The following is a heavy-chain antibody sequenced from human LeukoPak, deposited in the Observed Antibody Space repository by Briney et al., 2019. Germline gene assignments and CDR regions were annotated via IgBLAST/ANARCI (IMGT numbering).Heavy chain of an antibody. J-gene: IGHJ4*02. V-gene: IGHV3-23*01. D-gene: IGHD3-3*01. CDR2: ISGSGGST. CDR3: AKSGYDFWSGYYGY. Sequence: PGGSLRLSCAASGFTFSSYAMSWVRQAPGKGLEWVSAISGSGGSTYYTVSVKGRFTISRDNSKNTLYLQMNSLRAEDTAVYYCAKSGYDFWSGYYGYWGQGTLVTVSS. CDR1: GFTFSSYA.